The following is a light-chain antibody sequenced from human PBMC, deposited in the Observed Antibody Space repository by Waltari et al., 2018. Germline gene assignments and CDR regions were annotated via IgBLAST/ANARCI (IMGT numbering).Light chain of an antibody. CDR1: SSNIGSNY. Sequence: QSVLTQPPSASGTPGQRVTISCSGSSSNIGSNYVYWYQQLPGTAPKLLIYRNKRRPSGGPDRFSGSKSGTSASLASSGLRSEDEADDYCAAWDDSLSGPVFGGGTKLTVL. V-gene: IGLV1-47*01. CDR2: RNK. CDR3: AAWDDSLSGPV. J-gene: IGLJ2*01.